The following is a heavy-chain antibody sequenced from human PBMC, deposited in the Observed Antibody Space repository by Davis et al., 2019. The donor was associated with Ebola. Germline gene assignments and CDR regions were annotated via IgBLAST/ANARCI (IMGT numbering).Heavy chain of an antibody. CDR2: ISGNGISP. D-gene: IGHD6-19*01. CDR3: ARLGRDVPFDF. J-gene: IGHJ4*02. V-gene: IGHV3-23*01. CDR1: GFTFSTYA. Sequence: GGSLRLSCAASGFTFSTYAMSWVRQSPGKGLEWVSTISGNGISPYYADSVRGRFTISRDNSKNTLYLQMNSLRAEDTAIYYCARLGRDVPFDFWGQGTLVTVSS.